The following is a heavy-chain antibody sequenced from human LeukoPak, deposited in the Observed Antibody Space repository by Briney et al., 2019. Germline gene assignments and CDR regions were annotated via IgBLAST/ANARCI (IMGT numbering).Heavy chain of an antibody. CDR1: GYSFTSYW. D-gene: IGHD2-21*01. Sequence: GESLKISCQGSGYSFTSYWIGWVRQMPGKGLEWMGIIYPGDSETRYSPSFQGQVTISADKSISIAYLQWSSLKASDTAMYYCARQYCVGDVCYSIIWGQGTMVTVSS. CDR2: IYPGDSET. CDR3: ARQYCVGDVCYSII. V-gene: IGHV5-51*01. J-gene: IGHJ3*02.